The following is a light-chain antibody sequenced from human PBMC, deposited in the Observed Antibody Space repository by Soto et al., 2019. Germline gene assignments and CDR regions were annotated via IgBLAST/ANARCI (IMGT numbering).Light chain of an antibody. Sequence: DIQMTQSPSSVSASVGDRVTITCRASQAIDSWLAWYQQKPGEAPKLLLFTGSLLHSGVPPRFSGSGSGTDFTLTISSLQPEDFPTYYCQQTLSFPPTFGQGIKVDIK. CDR1: QAIDSW. J-gene: IGKJ1*01. CDR2: TGS. V-gene: IGKV1-12*01. CDR3: QQTLSFPPT.